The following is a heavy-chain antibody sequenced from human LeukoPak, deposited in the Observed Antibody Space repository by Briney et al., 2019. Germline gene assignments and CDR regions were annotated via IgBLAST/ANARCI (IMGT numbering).Heavy chain of an antibody. D-gene: IGHD3-22*01. CDR2: INVEGNYF. J-gene: IGHJ4*02. CDR3: TRDLTGPYDH. V-gene: IGHV3-74*01. Sequence: GGSLRLSCAASGFTVNTYWMHWVRQAPGKGLDWVARINVEGNYFDYAESVKGRFTISRDSGKNSLYLQMNSLRAEDTAVYSCTRDLTGPYDHWGQGTLVTVSS. CDR1: GFTVNTYW.